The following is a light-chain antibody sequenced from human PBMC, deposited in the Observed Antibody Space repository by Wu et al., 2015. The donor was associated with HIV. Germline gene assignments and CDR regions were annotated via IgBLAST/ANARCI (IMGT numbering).Light chain of an antibody. CDR2: GAS. J-gene: IGKJ2*03. Sequence: EIVLTRSPATLSLSPGERVTLSCRASQTVASNYLAWYQQKPGQAPRLLIHGASYRATGVPDRFSGSGSGTDFTLTISRLEPEDFAVYYCQQFENSPMYSFGQGPSWRS. CDR3: QQFENSPMYS. V-gene: IGKV3-20*01. CDR1: QTVASNY.